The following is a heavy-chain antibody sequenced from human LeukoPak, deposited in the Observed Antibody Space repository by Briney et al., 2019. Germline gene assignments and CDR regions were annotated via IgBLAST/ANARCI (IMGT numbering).Heavy chain of an antibody. CDR1: GGSFSGYY. Sequence: SETLSLTCAVYGGSFSGYYWSWIRQPPGKGLEWIGEINHGGSTNYNPSLKSRVTISVDTSKNQFSLKLSSVTAADTAVYYCARELSGYGDYVGYYFDYWGQGTLVTVSS. CDR2: INHGGST. V-gene: IGHV4-34*01. D-gene: IGHD4-17*01. CDR3: ARELSGYGDYVGYYFDY. J-gene: IGHJ4*02.